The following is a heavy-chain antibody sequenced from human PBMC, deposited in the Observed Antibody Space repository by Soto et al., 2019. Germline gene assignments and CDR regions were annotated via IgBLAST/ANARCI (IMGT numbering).Heavy chain of an antibody. D-gene: IGHD3-3*01. Sequence: GGSLRLSCAASGFTVSSNYMIWVRQAPGKGLEWVSVIYSGGSTYYADSVKGRFTISRDNSKNTLYLQMNSLRAEDTAVYYCARDVTGVVTRTSSYGMDVWGQGTTVTVSS. V-gene: IGHV3-66*01. J-gene: IGHJ6*02. CDR2: IYSGGST. CDR1: GFTVSSNY. CDR3: ARDVTGVVTRTSSYGMDV.